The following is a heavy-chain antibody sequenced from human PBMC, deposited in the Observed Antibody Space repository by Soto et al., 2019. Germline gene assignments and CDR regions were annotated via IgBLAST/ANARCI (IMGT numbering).Heavy chain of an antibody. J-gene: IGHJ5*02. V-gene: IGHV4-39*01. CDR3: ARQDDFWSGYNSFDP. CDR1: GGSISTTSYY. Sequence: QLQLQESGPGLVKPSETLSLTCSVSGGSISTTSYYWAWIRQPPGKGLEWVGSIYYNGFTYYNPSLKSRLTLSVDTSKHQFSLRLSSVTAADTALYYCARQDDFWSGYNSFDPWGQGTLVTVSS. D-gene: IGHD3-3*01. CDR2: IYYNGFT.